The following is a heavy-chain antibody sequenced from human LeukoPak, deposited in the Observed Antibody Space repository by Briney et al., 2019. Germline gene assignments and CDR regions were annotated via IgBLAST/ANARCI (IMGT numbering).Heavy chain of an antibody. Sequence: GGSLRLSCAASGFTLSSYWMHWVRQGPEKGLVWVSRINDHGSSTDYADSVKGRFTISRDSGKNTLYLQMNSLRAEDTAVYYCARIPVGGNRAFDIWGQGTMVTVSS. J-gene: IGHJ3*02. V-gene: IGHV3-74*01. CDR3: ARIPVGGNRAFDI. CDR2: INDHGSST. D-gene: IGHD6-19*01. CDR1: GFTLSSYW.